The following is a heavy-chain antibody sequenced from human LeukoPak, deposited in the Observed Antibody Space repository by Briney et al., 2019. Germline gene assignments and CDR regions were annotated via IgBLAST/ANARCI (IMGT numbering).Heavy chain of an antibody. CDR2: IYYSGST. D-gene: IGHD6-19*01. CDR1: GDSIGGYY. Sequence: SETLSLTCTVSGDSIGGYYWSWIRQPPGKGLEWIGYIYYSGSTNYNPSLKSRVTISVDTSKNQFSLKLSAVTAADTAVYYCARDSSGWYYFDYWGQGILVTVSS. J-gene: IGHJ4*02. V-gene: IGHV4-59*12. CDR3: ARDSSGWYYFDY.